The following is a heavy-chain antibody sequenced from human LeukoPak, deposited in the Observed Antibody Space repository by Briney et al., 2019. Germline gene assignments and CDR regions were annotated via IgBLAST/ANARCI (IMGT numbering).Heavy chain of an antibody. CDR1: GFTFSGYA. V-gene: IGHV3-23*01. J-gene: IGHJ4*02. D-gene: IGHD3-10*01. CDR3: ARGGPAATRKRGLDY. CDR2: ITGSGGST. Sequence: GGSLRLSCAASGFTFSGYAMSWVRQAPGKGLEWVSGITGSGGSTFDVDSVKGRFTISRDNAKNSLYLQMNSLRAEDTAVYYCARGGPAATRKRGLDYWGQGTLVTVSS.